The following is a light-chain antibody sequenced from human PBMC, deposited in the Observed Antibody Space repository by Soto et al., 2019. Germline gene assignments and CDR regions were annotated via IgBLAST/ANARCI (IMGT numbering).Light chain of an antibody. CDR2: GAS. CDR3: LQHNSYPWT. CDR1: QSVSRS. V-gene: IGKV3-15*01. Sequence: EIVMTRSPATLSVSPGQISTLSCRASQSVSRSLAWYQQKPGKAPRLLIYGASTRATGIPARFSGSGSGTEFTLTISSLQPEDFATYYCLQHNSYPWTFGHGTQVDIK. J-gene: IGKJ1*01.